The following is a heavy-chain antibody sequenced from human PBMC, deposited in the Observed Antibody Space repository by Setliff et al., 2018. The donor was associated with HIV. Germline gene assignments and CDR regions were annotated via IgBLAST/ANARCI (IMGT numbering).Heavy chain of an antibody. Sequence: GSLRLSCAASGFTFSSYSMNWVRQAPGKGLESVSYISSSSSYTNYADSVKGRFTISRDNAKNSLYLQMNSLRAEDTAVYYCARDSGDYYDSSGSFDYWGQGTLVTVSS. CDR2: ISSSSSYT. V-gene: IGHV3-21*05. D-gene: IGHD3-22*01. CDR3: ARDSGDYYDSSGSFDY. J-gene: IGHJ4*02. CDR1: GFTFSSYS.